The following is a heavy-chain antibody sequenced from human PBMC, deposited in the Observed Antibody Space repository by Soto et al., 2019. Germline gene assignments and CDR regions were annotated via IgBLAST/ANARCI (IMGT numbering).Heavy chain of an antibody. V-gene: IGHV3-30-3*01. Sequence: QVQLVESGGGVVQPGRSLRLSCAASGFTFSSYAMHWVRQAPGKGLEWVAVISYDGSNKYYADSVKGRFTISRDNSKNTLYLQMNSLRAEDTAVYYCAIEVDTTDAFDIWGQGTMVTVSS. CDR3: AIEVDTTDAFDI. D-gene: IGHD5-12*01. J-gene: IGHJ3*02. CDR1: GFTFSSYA. CDR2: ISYDGSNK.